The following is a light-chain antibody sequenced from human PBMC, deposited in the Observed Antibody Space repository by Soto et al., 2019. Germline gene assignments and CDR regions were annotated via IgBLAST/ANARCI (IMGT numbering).Light chain of an antibody. Sequence: SQLVQAPTLLSASIVDRVTVTCRASHDISSFLAWYQQKPGKAPTLLLYEASTLQSGVTSRFSGSGCGTEFTLTIGGLLPEDFAAYHCQQLYTFPFTFGQGTRVEIK. CDR3: QQLYTFPFT. CDR1: HDISSF. J-gene: IGKJ5*01. CDR2: EAS. V-gene: IGKV1-9*01.